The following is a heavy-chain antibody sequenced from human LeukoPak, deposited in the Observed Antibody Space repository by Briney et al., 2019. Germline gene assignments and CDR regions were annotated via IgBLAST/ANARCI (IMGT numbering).Heavy chain of an antibody. D-gene: IGHD1-26*01. V-gene: IGHV4-39*01. CDR1: GGSISSSNYY. CDR3: AHFKGGSFDF. CDR2: IYYSGNT. J-gene: IGHJ3*01. Sequence: SQTLSLTCTVSGGSISSSNYYWGWIRQPPGKGLEWIGSIYYSGNTYYNPSLKSRVTISVDTSKIQFSLKLTSVTAADTAVYYCAHFKGGSFDFWGQGTMVTVSS.